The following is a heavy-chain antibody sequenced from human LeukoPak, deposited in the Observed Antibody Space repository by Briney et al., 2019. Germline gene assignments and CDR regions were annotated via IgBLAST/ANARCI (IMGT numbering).Heavy chain of an antibody. J-gene: IGHJ6*03. CDR2: INHSGST. CDR1: GGSFSGYY. CDR3: ASERSSKAYYYYMDV. V-gene: IGHV4-34*01. D-gene: IGHD2-2*01. Sequence: PSETLSLTCAVYGGSFSGYYWSWIRQPPGKGLEWIGEINHSGSTNYNPSLKSRVTISVDTSKNQFSLKLSSATAADTAVYYCASERSSKAYYYYMDVWGKGTTVTISS.